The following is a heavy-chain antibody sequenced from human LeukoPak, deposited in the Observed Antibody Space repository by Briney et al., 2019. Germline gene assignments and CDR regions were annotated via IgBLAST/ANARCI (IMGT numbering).Heavy chain of an antibody. CDR1: GFTFSSYG. V-gene: IGHV3-21*01. CDR3: ARRGEGIAVAGNFGMDV. CDR2: ICSSSRYI. D-gene: IGHD6-19*01. Sequence: PGGSLSLSCAASGFTFSSYGMDWVRHAPGKGLGWVSSICSSSRYIYYADSVKGRFSISRDNAKNSLYLQMNSLRAEDTAVYYCARRGEGIAVAGNFGMDVWGQGTTVTVSS. J-gene: IGHJ6*01.